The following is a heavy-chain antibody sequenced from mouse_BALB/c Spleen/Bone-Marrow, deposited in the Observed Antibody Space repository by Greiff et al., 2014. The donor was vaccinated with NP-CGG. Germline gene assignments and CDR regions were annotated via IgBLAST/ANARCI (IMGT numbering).Heavy chain of an antibody. J-gene: IGHJ1*01. CDR1: GYSITSGYS. V-gene: IGHV3-1*02. CDR2: IHYSGST. CDR3: ARGGYYGSSYFDV. Sequence: VQLKESGPDLVKPSQSLSLTCTVTGYSITSGYSWDWVRQFPGNKLEWMGYIHYSGSTNYNPSLESRISITRDTSKNQFFLQLNSVTTEDTATYYCARGGYYGSSYFDVWGAGTTVTVSS. D-gene: IGHD1-1*01.